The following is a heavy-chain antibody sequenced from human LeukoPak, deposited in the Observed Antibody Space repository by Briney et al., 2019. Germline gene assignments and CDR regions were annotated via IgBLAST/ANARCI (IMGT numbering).Heavy chain of an antibody. Sequence: GGSLRLSCAASGFTFSSYWMSWVRQAPGEGLEWVANIKQDGSEKYYVDSVKGRFTISRDNAKNSLYLQMNSLRAEDTAVYYCARALRYFDWLLLGNPYYFDYWGQGTLVTVSS. D-gene: IGHD3-9*01. V-gene: IGHV3-7*04. CDR1: GFTFSSYW. CDR2: IKQDGSEK. CDR3: ARALRYFDWLLLGNPYYFDY. J-gene: IGHJ4*02.